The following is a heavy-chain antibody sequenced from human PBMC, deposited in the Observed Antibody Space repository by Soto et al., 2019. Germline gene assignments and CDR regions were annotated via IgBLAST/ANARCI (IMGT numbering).Heavy chain of an antibody. CDR2: IYWDDDK. Sequence: QITLKESGPTLVKPTQTLTLTCTFSGFSLSTSGVGVGWIRQPPGTALEWLALIYWDDDKRYSPSLKSRLTITTDASKDPLVLTMTNMDPVDTAPYSCAHRPYYCSGGRCYSGFDYWGQGTLVTVSS. CDR3: AHRPYYCSGGRCYSGFDY. CDR1: GFSLSTSGVG. V-gene: IGHV2-5*02. J-gene: IGHJ4*02. D-gene: IGHD2-15*01.